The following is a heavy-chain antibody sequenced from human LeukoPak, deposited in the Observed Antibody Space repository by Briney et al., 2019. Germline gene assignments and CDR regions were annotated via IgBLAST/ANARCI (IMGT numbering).Heavy chain of an antibody. V-gene: IGHV5-51*01. CDR3: ASAIGDYSYFDY. CDR2: IYPGDADT. Sequence: GESLKISCKGSGYSFTSYWIGWVRQTPGKGLEWMGIIYPGDADTKYSPSFQGQVTISADKSISTAYLHWSSLKASDTAIYYCASAIGDYSYFDYWGQGTLVTVSS. J-gene: IGHJ4*02. D-gene: IGHD3-10*01. CDR1: GYSFTSYW.